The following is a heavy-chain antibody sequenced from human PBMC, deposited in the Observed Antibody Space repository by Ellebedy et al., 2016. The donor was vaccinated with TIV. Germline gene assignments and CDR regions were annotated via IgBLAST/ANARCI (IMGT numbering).Heavy chain of an antibody. V-gene: IGHV3-23*01. CDR2: ISGSGGST. D-gene: IGHD2-15*01. Sequence: GESLKISXAASGFTFSSYAMSWVRQAPGKGLEWVSAISGSGGSTYYADSVKGRFTISRDNSKNTLYLQMNSLRAEDSAIHYCAKGRYCSADSCYSGPDYWGQGTLVTVSS. CDR3: AKGRYCSADSCYSGPDY. CDR1: GFTFSSYA. J-gene: IGHJ4*02.